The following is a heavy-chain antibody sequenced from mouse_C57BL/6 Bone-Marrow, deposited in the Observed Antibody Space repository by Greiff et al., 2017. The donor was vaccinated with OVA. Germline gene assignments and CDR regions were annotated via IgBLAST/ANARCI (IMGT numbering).Heavy chain of an antibody. CDR3: TSSIYYYGSSYYFDY. Sequence: EVQLQQSGPVLARPGASVKMSCKTSGYTFTSYWMHWVKQRPGQGLEWIGAIYPGNSDTSYNQKFKGKAKLTAVTSASTAYMELSSLTNEDSAVYYCTSSIYYYGSSYYFDYWGQGTTLTVSS. CDR1: GYTFTSYW. J-gene: IGHJ2*01. D-gene: IGHD1-1*01. V-gene: IGHV1-5*01. CDR2: IYPGNSDT.